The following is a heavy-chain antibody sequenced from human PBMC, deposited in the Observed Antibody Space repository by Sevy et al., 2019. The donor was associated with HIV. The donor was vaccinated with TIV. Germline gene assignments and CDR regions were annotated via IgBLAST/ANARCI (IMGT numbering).Heavy chain of an antibody. Sequence: SETLSLTCTVSGGSMSSGRYYWSWIRHHPGEGLEWMGYIHNSGSTYYNPSLKNRVTISADMSKNHFSLKLTSVTAAETAVYYCARGGYDFWSGSESWFDPWGQGTLVTVSS. J-gene: IGHJ5*02. CDR3: ARGGYDFWSGSESWFDP. CDR1: GGSMSSGRYY. D-gene: IGHD3-3*01. CDR2: IHNSGST. V-gene: IGHV4-31*03.